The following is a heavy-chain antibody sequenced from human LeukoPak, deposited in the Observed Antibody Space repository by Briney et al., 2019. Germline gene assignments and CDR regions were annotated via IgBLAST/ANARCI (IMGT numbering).Heavy chain of an antibody. CDR3: AREKSFLEWLSTGRRDGYYMDV. V-gene: IGHV3-48*03. D-gene: IGHD3-3*02. Sequence: GGSLRLSCAASGFTFSSYEMNWVRQAPGKGLEWVSYISSSGSTIYYADSVKGRFTVSRDNAKNSLYLQMNSLRAEDTAVYYCAREKSFLEWLSTGRRDGYYMDVWGKGTTVTVSS. CDR2: ISSSGSTI. J-gene: IGHJ6*03. CDR1: GFTFSSYE.